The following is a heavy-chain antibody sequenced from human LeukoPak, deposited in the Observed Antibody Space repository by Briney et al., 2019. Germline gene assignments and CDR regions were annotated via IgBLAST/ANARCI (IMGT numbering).Heavy chain of an antibody. CDR1: GGSFSGYY. D-gene: IGHD3-16*02. Sequence: PSETLSLTCAVYGGSFSGYYWSWIRQPPGKGLEWIGEINHSGSTNYNPSLKSRVTISLDTSKNRFFLRLSSVTAADTAVYYCARDHAYYDYVWGSYRYTGGFDYWGQGTLVTVSS. CDR2: INHSGST. V-gene: IGHV4-34*01. CDR3: ARDHAYYDYVWGSYRYTGGFDY. J-gene: IGHJ4*02.